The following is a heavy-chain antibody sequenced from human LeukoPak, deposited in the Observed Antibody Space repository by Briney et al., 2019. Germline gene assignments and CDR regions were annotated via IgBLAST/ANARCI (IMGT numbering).Heavy chain of an antibody. CDR2: INPSGSST. J-gene: IGHJ5*02. CDR3: ARDRLRLGYERTNWFDP. CDR1: GYTFTSNY. V-gene: IGHV1-46*01. D-gene: IGHD2-15*01. Sequence: ASVKVSCKAFGYTFTSNYMHWVRQAPGQGLEWMGLINPSGSSTTYAQKFQGRVTMTRDTSISTAYMELSRLRSDDTAVYYCARDRLRLGYERTNWFDPWGQGTLVTVSS.